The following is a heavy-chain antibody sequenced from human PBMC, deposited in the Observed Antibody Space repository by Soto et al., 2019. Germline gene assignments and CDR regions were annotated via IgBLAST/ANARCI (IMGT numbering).Heavy chain of an antibody. Sequence: SVKVSCKASGGTFSSYAISWVRQAPGQGLEWMGGIIPIFGTANYAQKFQGRVTITADESTSTAYMELSSLRSEDTAVYYCARVGTFMSTVTRFDYWGQGTLVTVSS. CDR3: ARVGTFMSTVTRFDY. J-gene: IGHJ4*02. V-gene: IGHV1-69*13. CDR2: IIPIFGTA. D-gene: IGHD4-17*01. CDR1: GGTFSSYA.